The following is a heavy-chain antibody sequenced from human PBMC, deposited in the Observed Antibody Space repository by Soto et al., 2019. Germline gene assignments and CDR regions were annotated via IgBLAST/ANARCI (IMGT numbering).Heavy chain of an antibody. CDR1: GFTFSYYA. J-gene: IGHJ1*01. Sequence: GGSLRLSCAASGFTFSYYAMMWVRQAPGKGLEWVAGILGRGTTYHADSVKGRFTISKDNSKSTLYLEMNSLRAEDTAVYYCAKDPVSGDGLWLPESWGQGTMVTVS. V-gene: IGHV3-23*01. CDR3: AKDPVSGDGLWLPES. CDR2: ILGRGTT. D-gene: IGHD2-21*02.